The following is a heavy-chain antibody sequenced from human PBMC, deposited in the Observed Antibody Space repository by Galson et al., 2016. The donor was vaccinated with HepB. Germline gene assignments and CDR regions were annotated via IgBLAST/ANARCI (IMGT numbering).Heavy chain of an antibody. CDR3: ARRVTGSGSDYGTFDS. V-gene: IGHV5-51*01. CDR2: IYPGDSDT. D-gene: IGHD3-10*01. CDR1: GYSFTSYW. J-gene: IGHJ4*02. Sequence: QSGAEVKKPGESLKISCKGSGYSFTSYWVGWVRQRPGKGLEWIGIIYPGDSDTRYSPSLQGHVTISADKSISTAYLQWSSLQAADTAMYYCARRVTGSGSDYGTFDSWGQGTLVTVSS.